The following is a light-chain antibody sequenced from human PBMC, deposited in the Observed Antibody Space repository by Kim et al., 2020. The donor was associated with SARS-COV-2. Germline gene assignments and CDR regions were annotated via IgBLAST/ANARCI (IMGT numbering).Light chain of an antibody. CDR2: EVT. J-gene: IGLJ3*02. V-gene: IGLV2-18*02. CDR3: TSYTNDTTWV. CDR1: SSDVGTYDR. Sequence: QSALTQPPSVSVSPGQSVTISCTGTSSDVGTYDRVSWYQQPPGTAPKLLIYEVTNRPSGVPDRFSGSKSGNTASLTISGLQAEDEADYYCTSYTNDTTWVFGGGTQLTVL.